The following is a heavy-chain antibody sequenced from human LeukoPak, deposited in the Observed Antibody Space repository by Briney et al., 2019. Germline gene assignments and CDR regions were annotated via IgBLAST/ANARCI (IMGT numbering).Heavy chain of an antibody. Sequence: GASVKVSCKASGYTFTSYDINWVRQATGQGHEWMGWMNPNSGNTGYAQKFQGRVTITRNTSISTAYMELSSLRSEDTAGYYCARALIGRDAFDIWGQGTTVTVSS. V-gene: IGHV1-8*03. CDR2: MNPNSGNT. D-gene: IGHD2-21*01. CDR1: GYTFTSYD. CDR3: ARALIGRDAFDI. J-gene: IGHJ3*02.